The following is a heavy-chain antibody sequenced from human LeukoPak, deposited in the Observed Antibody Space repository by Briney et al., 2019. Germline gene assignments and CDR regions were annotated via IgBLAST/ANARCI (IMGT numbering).Heavy chain of an antibody. Sequence: GGSLRLSCAASGSTFSSYAMSWVRQAPGKGLEWVSAISLGGVNTYYADSVKGRFTVSRVNSKNTLYLQMNSLRVEDTAVYYCAKNVMYSSSAVDYWGQGTLVTVSS. V-gene: IGHV3-23*01. CDR1: GSTFSSYA. CDR2: ISLGGVNT. J-gene: IGHJ4*02. CDR3: AKNVMYSSSAVDY. D-gene: IGHD6-6*01.